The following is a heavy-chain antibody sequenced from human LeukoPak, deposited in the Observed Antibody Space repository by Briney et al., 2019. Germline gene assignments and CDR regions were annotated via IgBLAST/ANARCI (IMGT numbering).Heavy chain of an antibody. V-gene: IGHV4-30-4*08. Sequence: SETLSLTCTVSGGSISSGDYYWGWIRQPPGKGLEWIGYIYYSGSTYYNPSLKSRVTISVDTSKNQFSLKLSSVTAADTAVYYCAKNEWELLEDWGQGTLVTVSS. J-gene: IGHJ4*02. CDR3: AKNEWELLED. D-gene: IGHD1-26*01. CDR2: IYYSGST. CDR1: GGSISSGDYY.